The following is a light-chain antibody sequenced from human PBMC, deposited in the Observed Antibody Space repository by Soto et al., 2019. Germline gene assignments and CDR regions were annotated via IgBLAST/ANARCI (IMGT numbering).Light chain of an antibody. CDR2: GVS. CDR3: QQYHDWPLT. V-gene: IGKV3-15*01. Sequence: EIVMTQSPATLSVSPGERVTLSCRASQRLSSHLAWYQQKPGQAPGLLIYGVSTRATGVPTRFSGSASGTEFNLSISSLLSEDFAVYYCQQYHDWPLTFGGGNKVELK. CDR1: QRLSSH. J-gene: IGKJ4*01.